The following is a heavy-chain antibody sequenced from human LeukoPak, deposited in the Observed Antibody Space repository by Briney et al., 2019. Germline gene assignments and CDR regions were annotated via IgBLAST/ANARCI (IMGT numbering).Heavy chain of an antibody. Sequence: SETLSLTCAVYGGSFSGYYWSWIRQPPGKGLERIGEINHSGSTNYNPSLKSRVTISVDTSKNQFSLKLSSVTAADTAMYYCARGLTIFGVVIIPYFDYWGQGTLVTVSS. CDR3: ARGLTIFGVVIIPYFDY. D-gene: IGHD3-3*01. V-gene: IGHV4-34*01. CDR1: GGSFSGYY. J-gene: IGHJ4*02. CDR2: INHSGST.